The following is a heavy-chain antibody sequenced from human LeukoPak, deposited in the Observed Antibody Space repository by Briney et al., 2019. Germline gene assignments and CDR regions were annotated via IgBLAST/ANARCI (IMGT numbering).Heavy chain of an antibody. CDR3: ARRVRSTGWYIFDF. D-gene: IGHD6-19*01. CDR1: GFTFSNHW. Sequence: GGSLRLPCAASGFTFSNHWMHGVRQAPGKGLVWVSRISGDGSSTSYAVSVKGRFTISRDNAKNTLYLQMNSLRAEDTAVYYCARRVRSTGWYIFDFWGQGTLVTVSS. V-gene: IGHV3-74*01. CDR2: ISGDGSST. J-gene: IGHJ4*02.